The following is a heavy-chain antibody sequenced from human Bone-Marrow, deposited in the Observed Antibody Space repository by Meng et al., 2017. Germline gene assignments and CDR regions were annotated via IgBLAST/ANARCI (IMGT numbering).Heavy chain of an antibody. J-gene: IGHJ4*02. CDR1: GGSFSGYY. CDR3: VRLEGRLVGAIAY. V-gene: IGHV4-34*01. Sequence: QVQLQQWGAGLLKPSETLSLTCAVYGGSFSGYYWSWIRQPPGKGLEWIGEINHSGSTNYNPSLKSRLTISVDMSKSQFSLRLSSVTAADTAVYYCVRLEGRLVGAIAYWGQGTLVTVSS. D-gene: IGHD1-26*01. CDR2: INHSGST.